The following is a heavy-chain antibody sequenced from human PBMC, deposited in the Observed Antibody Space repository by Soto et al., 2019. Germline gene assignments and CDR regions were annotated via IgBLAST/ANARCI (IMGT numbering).Heavy chain of an antibody. D-gene: IGHD6-19*01. CDR1: GFSFSAYG. J-gene: IGHJ4*02. CDR3: ATEREQWLLRVYLEN. Sequence: GGSLRLSCAASGFSFSAYGVHWVRQAPGKGLEWVSAVTYDGSDKFYADSVKGRFTISRDNSQNTAYLQMNSLRVEDTAVYYCATEREQWLLRVYLENWGQGTLVTVSS. CDR2: VTYDGSDK. V-gene: IGHV3-30*03.